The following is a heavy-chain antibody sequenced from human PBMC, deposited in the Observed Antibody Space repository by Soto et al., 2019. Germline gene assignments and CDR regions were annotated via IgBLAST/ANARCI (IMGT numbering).Heavy chain of an antibody. V-gene: IGHV3-72*01. J-gene: IGHJ6*03. CDR3: AREGRVSPYSSGWYPTLLRYYYYYMDV. CDR1: GFTFSDHY. CDR2: TRNKANSYTT. Sequence: GGSLRLSCAASGFTFSDHYMDWVRQAPGKGLEWVGRTRNKANSYTTEYAASVKGRFTISRDDSKNSLYLQMNSLKTEDTAVYYCAREGRVSPYSSGWYPTLLRYYYYYMDVWGKGTTVTVSS. D-gene: IGHD6-19*01.